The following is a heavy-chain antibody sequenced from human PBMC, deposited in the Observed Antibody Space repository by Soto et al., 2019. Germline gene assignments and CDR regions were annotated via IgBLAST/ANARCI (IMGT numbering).Heavy chain of an antibody. CDR1: GYTFTAYY. Sequence: QVQLVQSGAEVKKLGASVKVSCKASGYTFTAYYMHWLRQAPGQGLEWMGWINPNSGGTNYAQRFQGRVTVTNDTSISTTYMELSSLGSDDTAVYYCARGDFDRSGNYNAGWFAPWGQGTLVTVSS. D-gene: IGHD3-22*01. V-gene: IGHV1-2*02. CDR2: INPNSGGT. J-gene: IGHJ5*02. CDR3: ARGDFDRSGNYNAGWFAP.